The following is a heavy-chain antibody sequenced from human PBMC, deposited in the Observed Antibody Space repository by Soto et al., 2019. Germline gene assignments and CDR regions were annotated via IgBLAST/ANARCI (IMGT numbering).Heavy chain of an antibody. CDR2: ISYDATNK. J-gene: IGHJ4*02. CDR1: GITFSSYG. V-gene: IGHV3-30*03. Sequence: AGSLSVSCAASGITFSSYGMHWVRQAPGKGLEWVAVISYDATNKYYADSVKGRFTISTDNSKNTPHLQMNSLRAEDTAGYYCACFDYWGQGPLVTVSS. CDR3: ACFDY.